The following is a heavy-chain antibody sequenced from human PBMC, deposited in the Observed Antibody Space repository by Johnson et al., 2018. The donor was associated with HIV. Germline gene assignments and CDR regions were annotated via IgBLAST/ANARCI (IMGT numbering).Heavy chain of an antibody. D-gene: IGHD4-17*01. CDR1: GFTFDDFA. Sequence: VQLVESGRGVVRPGGSLRVSCAASGFTFDDFAMHWVRLPPGKGLEWVSGISWNSQRIDYADSVKGRFTISRDDAKNSLYLQMNSVRADDTALYYCAKGFRGMTTVTINTFDIWGRGTLVTVSS. CDR2: ISWNSQRI. V-gene: IGHV3-9*01. J-gene: IGHJ3*02. CDR3: AKGFRGMTTVTINTFDI.